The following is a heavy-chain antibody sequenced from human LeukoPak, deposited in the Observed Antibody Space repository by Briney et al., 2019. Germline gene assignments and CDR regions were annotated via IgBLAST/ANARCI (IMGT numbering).Heavy chain of an antibody. CDR3: ASVAGYSNYDSYFDY. CDR2: IYYSGST. CDR1: GGSISSSSYY. Sequence: PETPSLTCAVSGGSISSSSYYWGWIRQPPGKGLEWNGRIYYSGSTYYNTALRSRVTISGDTSKNQFSLTLSCVTAADTAVYYCASVAGYSNYDSYFDYWGQGTLVTVS. J-gene: IGHJ4*02. V-gene: IGHV4-39*07. D-gene: IGHD4-11*01.